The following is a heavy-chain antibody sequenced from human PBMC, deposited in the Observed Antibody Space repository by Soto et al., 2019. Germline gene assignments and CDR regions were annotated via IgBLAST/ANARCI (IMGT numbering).Heavy chain of an antibody. D-gene: IGHD2-21*02. CDR3: ARSDWNYYYGMDV. J-gene: IGHJ6*02. CDR1: GGSISSSSYY. V-gene: IGHV4-39*01. CDR2: IYYSGST. Sequence: LEILSLTCTVSGGSISSSSYYWGWIRQPPGKGLEWIGSIYYSGSTYYNPSLKSRVTISVDTSKNQFSLKLSSVTAADTAVYYCARSDWNYYYGMDVWGQGTTVTVSS.